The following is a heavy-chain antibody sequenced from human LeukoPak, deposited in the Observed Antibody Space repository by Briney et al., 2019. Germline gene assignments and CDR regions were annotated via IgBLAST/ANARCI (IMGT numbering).Heavy chain of an antibody. J-gene: IGHJ6*03. CDR2: MNPNSGNT. CDR1: GYTFTSYD. V-gene: IGHV1-8*03. Sequence: ASVKVSCKASGYTFTSYDINWVQQATGHGLEWVGWMNPNSGNTGYAQKFQGRVTITRNTSISTAYMELSSLRSEDTAVYYCAGGRGLTTVTHYYYYYMDVWGKGTTVTVSS. D-gene: IGHD4-17*01. CDR3: AGGRGLTTVTHYYYYYMDV.